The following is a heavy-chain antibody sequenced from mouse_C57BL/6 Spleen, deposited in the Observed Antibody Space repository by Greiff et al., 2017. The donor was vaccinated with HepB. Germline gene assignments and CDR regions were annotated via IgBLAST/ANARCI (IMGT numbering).Heavy chain of an antibody. CDR1: GYTFTDHS. D-gene: IGHD1-1*01. J-gene: IGHJ4*01. V-gene: IGHV1-78*01. CDR3: ARADTTVVAPYYYAMDY. CDR2: IYPRDGST. Sequence: VQLQQSDAELVKPGASVKISCTASGYTFTDHSIHWMKQRPEQGLEWIGYIYPRDGSTKYNEKFQGKATLTADKSSSTAYLQLNSLTSEDSAVYYCARADTTVVAPYYYAMDYWGQGTSVTVSS.